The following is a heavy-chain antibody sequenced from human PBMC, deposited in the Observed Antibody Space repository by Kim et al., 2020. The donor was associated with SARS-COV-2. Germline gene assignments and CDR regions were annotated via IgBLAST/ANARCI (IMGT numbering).Heavy chain of an antibody. Sequence: SETLSLTCTVSGGSISSYYWSWIRQPPGKGLEWIGYIYYSGSTNYNPSLKSRVTISVDTSKNQFSLKLSSVTAADTAVYYCARQRQTWIQLWPDAFDIWGQGTMVTVSS. CDR1: GGSISSYY. D-gene: IGHD5-18*01. CDR2: IYYSGST. V-gene: IGHV4-59*08. CDR3: ARQRQTWIQLWPDAFDI. J-gene: IGHJ3*02.